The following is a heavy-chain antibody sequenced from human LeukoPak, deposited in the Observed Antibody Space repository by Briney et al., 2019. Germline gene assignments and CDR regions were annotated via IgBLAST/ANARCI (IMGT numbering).Heavy chain of an antibody. V-gene: IGHV3-53*01. CDR2: IYSGGTT. D-gene: IGHD3-22*01. Sequence: PGGSLRLSCAASGITVSSNYMSWVRQPPGKGLEWVSIIYSGGTTYYADSVQGRFTISRDNSKNTLYLQMNSLRAEDTAVYYCARNYYDSSAYYYFDYWGQGTLVTVSS. CDR3: ARNYYDSSAYYYFDY. J-gene: IGHJ4*02. CDR1: GITVSSNY.